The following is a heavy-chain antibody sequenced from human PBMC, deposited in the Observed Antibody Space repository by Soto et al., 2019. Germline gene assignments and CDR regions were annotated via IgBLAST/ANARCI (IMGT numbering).Heavy chain of an antibody. CDR1: GFTFNTYA. D-gene: IGHD6-13*01. CDR3: AKGSALAATGGWDWFDS. V-gene: IGHV3-23*01. CDR2: ISGSGSNT. J-gene: IGHJ5*01. Sequence: EVHVLESGGGLVQPGGSLRLSCAASGFTFNTYALSWVRQAPGKGLEWVSGISGSGSNTFYGHAVKGRFTISRDNSKDTLCLQMNSLRVEDTAVYYCAKGSALAATGGWDWFDSWGQGTLVTVSS.